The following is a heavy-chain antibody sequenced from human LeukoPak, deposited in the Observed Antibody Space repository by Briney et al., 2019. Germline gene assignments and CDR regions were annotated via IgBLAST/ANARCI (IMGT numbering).Heavy chain of an antibody. CDR3: TRDSPRKLAVAAAGPFDI. CDR2: IRSKAYGSKT. V-gene: IGHV3-49*04. Sequence: PGGSLRLSCTASGFTFGNYGMSWVRQAPGKGLEWVGFIRSKAYGSKTEYSASGKGRFHISREDSKSIADLQMNSLKTEDTAVYYCTRDSPRKLAVAAAGPFDIWGQGTMVTVSS. D-gene: IGHD6-13*01. CDR1: GFTFGNYG. J-gene: IGHJ3*02.